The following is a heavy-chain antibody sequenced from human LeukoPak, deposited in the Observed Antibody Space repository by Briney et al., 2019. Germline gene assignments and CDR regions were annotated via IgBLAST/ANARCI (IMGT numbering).Heavy chain of an antibody. J-gene: IGHJ6*03. V-gene: IGHV4-34*01. CDR3: ARDLPRYYYYMDV. CDR2: INHSGST. CDR1: GGSFGGYY. Sequence: SETLSLTCAVYGGSFGGYYWSWIRQPPGKGLEWIGEINHSGSTNYNPSLKSRVTISVDTSKNRFSLKLSSVTAADTAVYYCARDLPRYYYYMDVWGKGTTVTISS.